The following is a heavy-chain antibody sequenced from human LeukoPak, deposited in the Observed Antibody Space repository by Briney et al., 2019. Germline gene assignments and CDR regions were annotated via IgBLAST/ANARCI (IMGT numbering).Heavy chain of an antibody. CDR2: IYHSGST. J-gene: IGHJ4*02. CDR3: ARDVRYSGYDLGTDY. V-gene: IGHV4-39*07. Sequence: SETLSLTCAVSGGSISSGGYSWSWIRQPPGKGLEWIGSIYHSGSTYYNPSLKSRVTISVDTSKNQFSLKLSSVTAADTAVYYCARDVRYSGYDLGTDYWGQGTLVTVSS. D-gene: IGHD5-12*01. CDR1: GGSISSGGYS.